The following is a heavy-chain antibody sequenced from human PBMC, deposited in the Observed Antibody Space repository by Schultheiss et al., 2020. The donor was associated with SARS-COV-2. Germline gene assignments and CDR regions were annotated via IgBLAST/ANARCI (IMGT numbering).Heavy chain of an antibody. Sequence: SETLSLTCAVSGGSISSSSYYWGWIRQPPGKGLEWIGEINHSGSTNYNPSLKSRVTISVDTSKNQFSLKLSSVTAADTAVYYCARGDSSGWYRYYFDYWGQGTLVTVSS. CDR1: GGSISSSSYY. D-gene: IGHD6-19*01. V-gene: IGHV4-39*01. CDR2: INHSGST. J-gene: IGHJ4*02. CDR3: ARGDSSGWYRYYFDY.